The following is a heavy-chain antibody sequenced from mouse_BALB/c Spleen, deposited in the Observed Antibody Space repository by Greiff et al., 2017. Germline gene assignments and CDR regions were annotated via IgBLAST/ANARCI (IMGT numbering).Heavy chain of an antibody. D-gene: IGHD2-10*02. Sequence: VQLQQSGAELVKPGASVKLSCTASGFNIKDTYMHWVKQRPEQGLEWIGRIDPANGNTKYDPKFQGKATITADTSSNTAYLQLSSLTSEDTAVYYCARLYGNYDYFDYWGQGTTLTVSS. J-gene: IGHJ2*01. V-gene: IGHV14-3*02. CDR2: IDPANGNT. CDR1: GFNIKDTY. CDR3: ARLYGNYDYFDY.